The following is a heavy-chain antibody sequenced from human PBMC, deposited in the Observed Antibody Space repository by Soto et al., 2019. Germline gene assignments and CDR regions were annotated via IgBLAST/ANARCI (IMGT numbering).Heavy chain of an antibody. Sequence: ASVKVSCKASGYTFTHYTVHWVRQAPGQRLEWMGWINAGNGNTKYSQKFQGRVTITRDTSATTAYMELSSLRSEDTAVYYCARGLGLYYFDYWGQGTLVTVSS. V-gene: IGHV1-3*01. CDR2: INAGNGNT. J-gene: IGHJ4*02. D-gene: IGHD1-26*01. CDR1: GYTFTHYT. CDR3: ARGLGLYYFDY.